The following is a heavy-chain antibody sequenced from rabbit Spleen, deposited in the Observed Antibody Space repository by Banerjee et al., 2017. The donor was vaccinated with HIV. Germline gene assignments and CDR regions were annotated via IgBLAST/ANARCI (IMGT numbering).Heavy chain of an antibody. CDR3: ARDLAAWNSGSYAFNL. J-gene: IGHJ4*01. CDR1: GFSFSNKAV. Sequence: QEQLVESGGGLVKPEGSLKLSCTASGFSFSNKAVMCWVRQAPGKGLEWIACINAVTGKAVYASWAKGRFTFSKTSSTTVTLQMTSLTAADTATYFCARDLAAWNSGSYAFNLWGPGTLVTVS. V-gene: IGHV1S45*01. CDR2: INAVTGKA. D-gene: IGHD1-1*01.